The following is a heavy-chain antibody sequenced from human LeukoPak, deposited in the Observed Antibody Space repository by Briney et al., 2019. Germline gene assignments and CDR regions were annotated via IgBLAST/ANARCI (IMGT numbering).Heavy chain of an antibody. Sequence: ASVKVSCKASGGTFSSYAISWVRQAPGQGLEWMGGIIPIFGTANYAQKFQGRVTITADESTSTAYMELSSLRSEDTAVYYCASAQKGGLLRFGESYDYWGQGTLVTVSS. CDR3: ASAQKGGLLRFGESYDY. J-gene: IGHJ4*02. V-gene: IGHV1-69*13. CDR2: IIPIFGTA. D-gene: IGHD3-10*01. CDR1: GGTFSSYA.